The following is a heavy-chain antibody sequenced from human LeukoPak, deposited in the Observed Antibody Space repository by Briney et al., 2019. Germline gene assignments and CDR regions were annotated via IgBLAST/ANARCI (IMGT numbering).Heavy chain of an antibody. CDR3: AKDRSYVWGSFDY. CDR2: IKQDGSEK. J-gene: IGHJ4*02. D-gene: IGHD3-16*01. V-gene: IGHV3-7*01. Sequence: GGSLRLSCAASGFTFSSYWMSWVRQAPGKGLEWVANIKQDGSEKYYVDSVKGRFTISRDNAKNSLYLQMNSLRAEDTAVYYCAKDRSYVWGSFDYWGQGTLVTVSS. CDR1: GFTFSSYW.